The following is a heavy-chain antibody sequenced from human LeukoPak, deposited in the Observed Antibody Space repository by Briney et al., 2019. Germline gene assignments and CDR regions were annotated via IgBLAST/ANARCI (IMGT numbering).Heavy chain of an antibody. V-gene: IGHV3-33*06. J-gene: IGHJ4*02. CDR3: AKGYCRGGSCSIDY. D-gene: IGHD2-15*01. CDR2: IWYDGSNK. CDR1: GFTFSSYG. Sequence: GGSLRLSCAASGFTFSSYGMHSVRQAPGKGLEWVAVIWYDGSNKYYADSVKGRFTISRVNSKNTLYLQMNSLRAEDTAVYYCAKGYCRGGSCSIDYWGQGTLVTVS.